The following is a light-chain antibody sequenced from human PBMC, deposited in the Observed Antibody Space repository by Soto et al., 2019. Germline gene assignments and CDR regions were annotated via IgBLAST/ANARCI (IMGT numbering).Light chain of an antibody. J-gene: IGKJ4*01. CDR3: QQYDSWLT. CDR1: QSVSYH. V-gene: IGKV3-15*01. Sequence: IVMTQTPATLSVSPGGRVTLSCRASQSVSYHVAWYQQKPGQTPRLVIYDASSRASGIPARFSGSRSGTEFSLTIRSLQSEDFGIYYCQQYDSWLTFGGGTRVDIK. CDR2: DAS.